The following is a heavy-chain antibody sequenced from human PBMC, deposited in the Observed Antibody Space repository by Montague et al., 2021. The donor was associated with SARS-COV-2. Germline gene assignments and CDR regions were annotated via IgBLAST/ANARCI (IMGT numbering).Heavy chain of an antibody. D-gene: IGHD6-19*01. CDR3: ARAGVPDNGWYLSYFDH. V-gene: IGHV3-30*04. Sequence: SLRLSCAASGFTFTSFSIYWVRQAPGKGLEWVAVISSDGSNKYFPDSVKGRFTISRDRSLNTVFLQMNTLRPEDTAVYYCARAGVPDNGWYLSYFDHWGQGTLVTVSS. CDR1: GFTFTSFS. J-gene: IGHJ4*03. CDR2: ISSDGSNK.